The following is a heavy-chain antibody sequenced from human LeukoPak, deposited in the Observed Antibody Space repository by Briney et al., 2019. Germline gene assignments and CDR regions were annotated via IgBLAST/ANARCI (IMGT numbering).Heavy chain of an antibody. CDR2: ISYDGSNK. Sequence: GGPLRLSCAASGFTFSSYGMHWVRQAPGKGLEWVAVISYDGSNKYYADSVKGRFTISRDNSKNTLYLQMNSLRAEDTAVYYCANLGSSWSHFDYWGQGTLVTVSS. V-gene: IGHV3-30*18. D-gene: IGHD6-13*01. J-gene: IGHJ4*02. CDR1: GFTFSSYG. CDR3: ANLGSSWSHFDY.